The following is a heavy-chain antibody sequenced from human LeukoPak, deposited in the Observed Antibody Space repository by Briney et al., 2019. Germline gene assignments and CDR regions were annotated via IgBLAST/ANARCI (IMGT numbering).Heavy chain of an antibody. CDR1: GDSISTYY. J-gene: IGHJ5*02. CDR3: ARKALPGNWFDP. Sequence: PSETLSLTCTVSGDSISTYYRSWIRHPAGKGLEWSGRIFTSGSTNYNPSLKSRVTMSLDTSKNQFSLKQSSVTAPDTAVYYCARKALPGNWFDPWGQGALVTVSS. V-gene: IGHV4-4*07. CDR2: IFTSGST.